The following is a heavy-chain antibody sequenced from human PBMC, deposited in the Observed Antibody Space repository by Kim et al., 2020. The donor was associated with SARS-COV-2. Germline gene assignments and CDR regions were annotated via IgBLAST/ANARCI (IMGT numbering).Heavy chain of an antibody. CDR3: ARCGYSGLTTSDY. V-gene: IGHV1-18*01. J-gene: IGHJ4*02. D-gene: IGHD5-12*01. Sequence: AQQLQGRVTMTTDTSTSTASMELRSLRSDDTAVYYCARCGYSGLTTSDYWGQGTLVTVSS.